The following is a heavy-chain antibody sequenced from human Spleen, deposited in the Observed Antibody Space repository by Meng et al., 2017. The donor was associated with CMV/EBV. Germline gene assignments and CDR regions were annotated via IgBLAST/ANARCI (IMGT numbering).Heavy chain of an antibody. D-gene: IGHD5/OR15-5a*01. CDR2: IYTGGDT. Sequence: GESLKISCAASGFTFSTYAMSWVRQAPGKGLEWVSIIYTGGDTYYADSVEGRFTISRDDSKNTVYLQLNSLRAEDTAVYYCARNVYELLSEGAFDVWGQGTVVTVSS. J-gene: IGHJ3*01. CDR1: GFTFSTYA. V-gene: IGHV3-53*01. CDR3: ARNVYELLSEGAFDV.